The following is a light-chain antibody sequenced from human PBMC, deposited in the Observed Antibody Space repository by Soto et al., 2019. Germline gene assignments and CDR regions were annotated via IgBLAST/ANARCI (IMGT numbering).Light chain of an antibody. CDR2: AAS. Sequence: DIQMTQSPSSLSASVGDRVTITCRASQSISSYLNWYQQKPGKAPKLLIYAASSLQSWVPSRFSSSGSGTDFTLTISSLQPEDFANYYCQQSYCTPRTFGQGNMMEIK. CDR3: QQSYCTPRT. V-gene: IGKV1-39*01. J-gene: IGKJ1*01. CDR1: QSISSY.